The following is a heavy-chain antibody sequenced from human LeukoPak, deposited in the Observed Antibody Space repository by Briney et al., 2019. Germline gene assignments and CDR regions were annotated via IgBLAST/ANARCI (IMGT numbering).Heavy chain of an antibody. CDR3: ARFDSSGGGLDY. CDR1: GGTFSSYA. Sequence: ASVKVSCKASGGTFSSYAISWVRQAPGQGLEWMGGIIPIFGTANYAQKFQGRVTITRDTSASTAYMELSSLRSEDMAVYYCARFDSSGGGLDYWGQGTLVTVSS. J-gene: IGHJ4*02. V-gene: IGHV1-69*05. D-gene: IGHD6-19*01. CDR2: IIPIFGTA.